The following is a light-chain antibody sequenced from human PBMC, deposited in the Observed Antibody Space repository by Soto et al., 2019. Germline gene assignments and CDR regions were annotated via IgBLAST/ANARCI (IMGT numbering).Light chain of an antibody. CDR3: QQSYSFPV. CDR2: VAS. J-gene: IGKJ4*01. Sequence: DLQMTQSPSSLSASVGDRVTLTCRASQSINNYVNWYQQRPGTAPKLLIYVASNLHSGVPPRFSGSGSGTVFTLTISSLQPEDSAIYYCQQSYSFPVFGGGTKVEIK. V-gene: IGKV1-39*01. CDR1: QSINNY.